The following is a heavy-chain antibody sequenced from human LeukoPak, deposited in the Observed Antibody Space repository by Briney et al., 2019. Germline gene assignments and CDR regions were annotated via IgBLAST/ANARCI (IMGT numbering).Heavy chain of an antibody. CDR2: ISSSGSTR. CDR1: GFTFSSYS. V-gene: IGHV3-48*01. J-gene: IGHJ3*02. CDR3: AKEMWEPGTI. Sequence: GGSLRLSCAASGFTFSSYSMNWVRQAPGKGLEWVSYISSSGSTRYYADSVKGRFTISRDNSKNTLYLQMNSLRAEDTAVYYCAKEMWEPGTIWGQGTMVTVSS. D-gene: IGHD1-26*01.